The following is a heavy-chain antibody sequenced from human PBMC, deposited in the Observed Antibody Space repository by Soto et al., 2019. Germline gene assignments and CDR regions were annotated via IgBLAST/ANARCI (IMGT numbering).Heavy chain of an antibody. CDR1: GFTFSSYG. D-gene: IGHD6-13*01. Sequence: QVQLVESGGGVVQPGRSLRLSCAASGFTFSSYGMHWVRQAPGKGLEWVAVISYDGSNKYYADSVKGRFTISRDNSKNTLYLQMNSLRAEDTAVYYCANWAAAGHYYYYGMDVWGQGTTVTVSS. J-gene: IGHJ6*02. CDR3: ANWAAAGHYYYYGMDV. CDR2: ISYDGSNK. V-gene: IGHV3-30*18.